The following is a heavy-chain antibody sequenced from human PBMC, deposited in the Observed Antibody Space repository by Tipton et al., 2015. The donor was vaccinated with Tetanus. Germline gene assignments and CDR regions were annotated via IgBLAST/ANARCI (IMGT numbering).Heavy chain of an antibody. V-gene: IGHV4-61*01. CDR1: GGSVSSGSYY. CDR3: ARGGIAAAGGGLDY. J-gene: IGHJ4*02. Sequence: TLSLTCTVSGGSVSSGSYYWNWIRQPSGKGLEWIGYISYSGSSSFNPSLKSRVTMSVDKSKNQFSLKLSSVTAADTAVYYCARGGIAAAGGGLDYWGQGTLVTVSS. CDR2: ISYSGSS. D-gene: IGHD6-13*01.